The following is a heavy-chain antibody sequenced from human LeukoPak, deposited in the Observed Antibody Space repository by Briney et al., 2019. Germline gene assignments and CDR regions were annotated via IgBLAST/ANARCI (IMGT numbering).Heavy chain of an antibody. D-gene: IGHD6-13*01. J-gene: IGHJ4*02. CDR2: ISAYNGNT. CDR1: GYTFTSYG. Sequence: ASVKVSCTASGYTFTSYGISWVRQAPGQGLEWMGWISAYNGNTNYAQKLQGRVTMTTDTSTSTAYMELRSLRSDDTAVYYCARVRRSSWYLGYFDYWGQGTLVTVSS. V-gene: IGHV1-18*01. CDR3: ARVRRSSWYLGYFDY.